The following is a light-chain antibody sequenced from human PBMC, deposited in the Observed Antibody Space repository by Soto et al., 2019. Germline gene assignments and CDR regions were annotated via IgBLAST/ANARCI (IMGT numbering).Light chain of an antibody. V-gene: IGKV1-5*03. CDR3: QHYNKWPWT. CDR1: QSISSW. CDR2: KAS. J-gene: IGKJ1*01. Sequence: DIQMTQSPSTLSASVGDRVTITCRASQSISSWLAWYQQKPGKAPKLLIYKASSLESGVPSRFSGSGSGTEFTLTISSLQPDDFEVYDCQHYNKWPWTLGQGTKVDIK.